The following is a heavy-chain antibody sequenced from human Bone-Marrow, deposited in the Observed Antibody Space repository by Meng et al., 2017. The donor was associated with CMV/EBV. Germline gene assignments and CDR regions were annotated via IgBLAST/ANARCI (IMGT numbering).Heavy chain of an antibody. CDR2: ISAYNGNT. CDR3: ARVLVGATDAYHFDY. D-gene: IGHD1-26*01. Sequence: SGYTFTSYGISWVRQAPGQGLEWMGWISAYNGNTNYAQKLQGRVTMTTDTSTSTAYMELRSLRSDDTAVYYCARVLVGATDAYHFDYWGQGTLVTVSS. CDR1: GYTFTSYG. V-gene: IGHV1-18*01. J-gene: IGHJ4*02.